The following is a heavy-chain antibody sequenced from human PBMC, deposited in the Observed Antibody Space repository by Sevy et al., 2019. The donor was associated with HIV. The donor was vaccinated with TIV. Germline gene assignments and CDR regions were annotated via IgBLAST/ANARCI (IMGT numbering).Heavy chain of an antibody. V-gene: IGHV4-34*01. CDR3: ARGRQAYVVVVPSTVPFDY. J-gene: IGHJ4*01. CDR1: GGSFSGYY. D-gene: IGHD2-2*01. Sequence: SETLSLTCAVYGGSFSGYYWNWIRQSPGKGLEWIGEINHTGDLKYNPSLKRRVTITVDASKNQVSLHLNSVTGADTAVYYCARGRQAYVVVVPSTVPFDYWGHGTLVTVSS. CDR2: INHTGDL.